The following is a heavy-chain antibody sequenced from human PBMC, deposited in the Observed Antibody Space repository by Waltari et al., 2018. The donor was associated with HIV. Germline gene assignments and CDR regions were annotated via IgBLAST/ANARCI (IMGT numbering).Heavy chain of an antibody. CDR3: TVGSPDCLYFHL. J-gene: IGHJ2*01. CDR2: VSSRRHNYAP. V-gene: IGHV3-73*01. D-gene: IGHD2-21*01. CDR1: GFRLSGPG. Sequence: VQLLESGGGLVPPGASLPLPRTASGFRLSGPGLHWFRQAPGKLPEWVGRVSSRRHNYAPMYTWALEGRFNISMHDAENMTFLDMNNLKVEDTAIYFCTVGSPDCLYFHLWGRGTLVTVSS.